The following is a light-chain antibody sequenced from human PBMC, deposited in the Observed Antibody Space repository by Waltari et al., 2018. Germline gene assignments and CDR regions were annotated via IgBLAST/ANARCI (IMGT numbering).Light chain of an antibody. CDR1: SSDIGGYNY. Sequence: QSALTQPPSASGSPGQSVTISCTGTSSDIGGYNYVSWYQQHPGEVPKLMIYEVTKRPSGVPDRCSGSKSGNTASLTVSGLQAEDEADYHCSSYAGSYNLVFGGGTKLTVL. CDR3: SSYAGSYNLV. J-gene: IGLJ3*02. V-gene: IGLV2-8*01. CDR2: EVT.